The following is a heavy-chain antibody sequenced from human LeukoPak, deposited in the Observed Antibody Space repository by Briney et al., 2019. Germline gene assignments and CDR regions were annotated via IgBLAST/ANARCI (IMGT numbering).Heavy chain of an antibody. CDR3: ASVSRGYYIDS. Sequence: PSETLSLTCTASGGSISGYYWSWIRQPAGQGLEWIGRIYGSGSTNYNPSMKSRVTMSVDTSKNQFSLRLSTVTAADTAMYYCASVSRGYYIDSWGQGTLVTVSS. CDR1: GGSISGYY. V-gene: IGHV4-4*07. CDR2: IYGSGST. D-gene: IGHD3-22*01. J-gene: IGHJ4*02.